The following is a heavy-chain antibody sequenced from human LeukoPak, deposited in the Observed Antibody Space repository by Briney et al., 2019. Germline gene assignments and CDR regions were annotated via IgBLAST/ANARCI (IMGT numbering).Heavy chain of an antibody. CDR2: IWYDGSNK. J-gene: IGHJ3*02. V-gene: IGHV3-33*01. CDR3: ATASGYSYGYVGAFDI. Sequence: GGSLRLSCAASGFTFSSYGVHWVRQAPGKGLEWVAVIWYDGSNKYYADSVKGRFTISRDNSKNTLYLQMNSLRAEDTAVYYCATASGYSYGYVGAFDIWGQGTMVTVSS. D-gene: IGHD5-18*01. CDR1: GFTFSSYG.